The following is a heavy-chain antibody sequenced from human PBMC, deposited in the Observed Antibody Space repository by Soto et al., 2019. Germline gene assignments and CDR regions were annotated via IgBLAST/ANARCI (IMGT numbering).Heavy chain of an antibody. D-gene: IGHD2-2*01. V-gene: IGHV4-4*02. CDR3: ARVISSREEYFDY. J-gene: IGHJ4*02. CDR1: GDSMRDSQW. Sequence: QVQLQESGPGLVKPSGTLSLTCAVSGDSMRDSQWWSWVRRPPGKGLEWIGEISHSGSTNYNPSLKSRVTMSIVKAKKQFSLNLTSVTAADTAMYYCARVISSREEYFDYWGQGTLVTVSP. CDR2: ISHSGST.